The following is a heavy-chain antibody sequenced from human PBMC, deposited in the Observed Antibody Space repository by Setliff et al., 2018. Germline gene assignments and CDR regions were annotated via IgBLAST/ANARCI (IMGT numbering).Heavy chain of an antibody. J-gene: IGHJ6*03. V-gene: IGHV4-34*01. Sequence: PSETLSLTCAVYGGSFSGYYWSWIRQPPGKGLEWIGEINHSGSTNYNPSLKSRVTISVDTSKNQFSLQLSSVTAADTAVYYCARGITVNYNFWSGYYNYYYYYMDVWGKGTTVTVSS. CDR2: INHSGST. CDR3: ARGITVNYNFWSGYYNYYYYYMDV. D-gene: IGHD3-3*01. CDR1: GGSFSGYY.